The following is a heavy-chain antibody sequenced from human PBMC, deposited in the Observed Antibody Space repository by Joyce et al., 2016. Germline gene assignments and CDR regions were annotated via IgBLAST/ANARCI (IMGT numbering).Heavy chain of an antibody. CDR2: ISGSGGDT. CDR3: AKRKSESSVSQPRYFDH. CDR1: GFTFNMFG. D-gene: IGHD3-22*01. V-gene: IGHV3-23*01. J-gene: IGHJ4*02. Sequence: EIQLLESGGGLVQPGGSLRLSCEASGFTFNMFGMSWVRQGQGKGLEWLSSISGSGGDTYYVDSVKGRFAISRDNSKNTLYLHMKSLRAEDTAVYYCAKRKSESSVSQPRYFDHWGQGTLVTVSS.